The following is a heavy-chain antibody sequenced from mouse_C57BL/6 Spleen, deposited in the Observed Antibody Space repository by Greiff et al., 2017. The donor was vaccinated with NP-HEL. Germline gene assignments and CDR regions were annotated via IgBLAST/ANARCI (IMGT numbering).Heavy chain of an antibody. D-gene: IGHD4-1*01. CDR1: GYTFTDYE. V-gene: IGHV1-15*01. Sequence: QVHVKQSGAELVRPGASVTLSCKASGYTFTDYEMHWVKQTPVHGLEWIGAIDPETGGTAYNQKFKGKAILTADKSSSTAYMELRSLTSEDSAVYYCTTFWEYFDYWGQGTTLTVSS. CDR3: TTFWEYFDY. CDR2: IDPETGGT. J-gene: IGHJ2*01.